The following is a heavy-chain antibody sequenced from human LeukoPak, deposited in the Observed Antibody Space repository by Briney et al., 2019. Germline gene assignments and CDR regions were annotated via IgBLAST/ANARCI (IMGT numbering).Heavy chain of an antibody. CDR1: GFTFSSYS. CDR3: AREGSAFDP. V-gene: IGHV3-48*01. D-gene: IGHD1-26*01. J-gene: IGHJ5*02. Sequence: GGSLRLSCAASGFTFSSYSMNWVRQAPGKGLEWVSYISSSSSTIYYVDSVRGRFTISRDNAKNSLYLRMNSLRAEDTAMYYCAREGSAFDPWGQGTLVTVSS. CDR2: ISSSSSTI.